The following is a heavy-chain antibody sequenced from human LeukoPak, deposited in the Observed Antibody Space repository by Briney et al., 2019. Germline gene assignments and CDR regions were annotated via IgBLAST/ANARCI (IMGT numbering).Heavy chain of an antibody. CDR1: GYTFTNFD. CDR3: AMGSGSYYFDY. Sequence: ASVKVSCKASGYTFTNFDINWVRQATGQGLEWMGWMNPNGGNTGYAQKFQGRVTMTRNTSISTAYMELSSLRSEDTAVYYCAMGSGSYYFDYWGQGTLVTVSS. CDR2: MNPNGGNT. J-gene: IGHJ4*02. V-gene: IGHV1-8*01. D-gene: IGHD3-10*01.